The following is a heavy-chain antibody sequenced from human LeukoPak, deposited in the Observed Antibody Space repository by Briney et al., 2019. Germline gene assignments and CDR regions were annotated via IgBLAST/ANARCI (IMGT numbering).Heavy chain of an antibody. J-gene: IGHJ4*02. CDR2: IYYSGST. CDR1: GGSISSSSYY. V-gene: IGHV4-61*01. Sequence: SETLSLTCTVSGGSISSSSYYWNWIRQPPGEGLEWIGNIYYSGSTNYNPSLKSRLTISVDTSKNQFSLKLSSVTAADTAVYYCARDQPYSTSTIWGQGTLVTVSS. D-gene: IGHD6-6*01. CDR3: ARDQPYSTSTI.